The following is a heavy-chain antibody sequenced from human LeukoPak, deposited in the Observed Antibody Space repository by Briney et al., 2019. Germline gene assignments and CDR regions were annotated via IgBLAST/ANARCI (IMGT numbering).Heavy chain of an antibody. D-gene: IGHD3-3*01. CDR2: IYYSGST. Sequence: SETLSLTCTVSGGSISSSSYYWGWIRQPPGKGLEWIGSIYYSGSTYYNPSLKSRVTISVDTSKNQFSLKLSSVTAADTAVYYCARLPYYDFWSGYYTVDYWGQGTLVTVPS. CDR3: ARLPYYDFWSGYYTVDY. CDR1: GGSISSSSYY. J-gene: IGHJ4*02. V-gene: IGHV4-39*01.